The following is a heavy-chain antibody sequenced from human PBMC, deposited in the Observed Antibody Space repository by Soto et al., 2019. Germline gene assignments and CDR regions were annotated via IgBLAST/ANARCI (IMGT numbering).Heavy chain of an antibody. CDR1: GGSISGGGYY. D-gene: IGHD3-10*01. CDR3: ARVRNGAFQY. V-gene: IGHV4-31*03. CDR2: IHYGGRT. Sequence: SETLSLTCTVSGGSISGGGYYWSWTRQHPGKGLEWIGNIHYGGRTYYNPSLMSRLAMSMDTAEHQFSLNLTSVTAADTAVYYCARVRNGAFQYWGQGALVTVSS. J-gene: IGHJ1*01.